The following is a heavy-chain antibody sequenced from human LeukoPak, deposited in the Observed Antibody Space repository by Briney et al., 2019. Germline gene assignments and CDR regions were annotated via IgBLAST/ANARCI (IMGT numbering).Heavy chain of an antibody. CDR3: ARDLRGMVRGVIITRVGY. Sequence: GASVKVSCKASGYTFTGYYMHWVRQAPGQGLEWMGWINPNSGGTNYAQKFQGRVTMTRDTSISTAYMELSRLRSDDTAVYYCARDLRGMVRGVIITRVGYWGQGTLVTVSS. V-gene: IGHV1-2*02. J-gene: IGHJ4*02. CDR1: GYTFTGYY. D-gene: IGHD3-10*01. CDR2: INPNSGGT.